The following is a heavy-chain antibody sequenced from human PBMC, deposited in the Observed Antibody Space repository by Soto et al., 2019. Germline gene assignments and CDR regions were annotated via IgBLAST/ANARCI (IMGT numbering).Heavy chain of an antibody. Sequence: QVQLVESGGGVVQPGRSLRLSCAASGFTFSSYGMHWVRQAPGKGLEWVAVISYEGSNKYYADSVKGRFTISRDNDKNTRYVQMNMLSAEDAAVYYCAREQGDSGGYWAFDIWGQGTMVTVSS. J-gene: IGHJ3*02. D-gene: IGHD3-22*01. CDR1: GFTFSSYG. CDR2: ISYEGSNK. V-gene: IGHV3-30*03. CDR3: AREQGDSGGYWAFDI.